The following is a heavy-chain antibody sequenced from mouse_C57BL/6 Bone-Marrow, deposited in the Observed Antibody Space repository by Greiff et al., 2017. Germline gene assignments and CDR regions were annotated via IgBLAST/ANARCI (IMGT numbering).Heavy chain of an antibody. V-gene: IGHV1-26*01. Sequence: VQLQQSGPELVKPGASVKISCKASGYTFTDYYMNWVKQSHGKSLEWIGDINPNNGGTSYNQKFKGKATLTVDKPSSTAYMELRSLTSEDSAVYYCTTCVATGYWGQGTTRTGSS. CDR1: GYTFTDYY. CDR2: INPNNGGT. CDR3: TTCVATGY. J-gene: IGHJ2*01. D-gene: IGHD1-1*01.